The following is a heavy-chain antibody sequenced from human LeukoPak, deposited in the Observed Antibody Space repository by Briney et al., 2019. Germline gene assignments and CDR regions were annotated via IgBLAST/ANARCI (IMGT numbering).Heavy chain of an antibody. CDR1: GFTFCSYW. CDR3: ARIARVSPRKAQTACSFDY. D-gene: IGHD2-21*02. J-gene: IGHJ4*02. CDR2: IKEDGSDK. V-gene: IGHV3-7*01. Sequence: GGALRLSCAASGFTFCSYWVSWVRQAPGEGVGGGARIKEDGSDKYYVDSVKGRFTISRDNAKNTMFLQMNSLRGEDTAVYYCARIARVSPRKAQTACSFDYWGQGTLATVTS.